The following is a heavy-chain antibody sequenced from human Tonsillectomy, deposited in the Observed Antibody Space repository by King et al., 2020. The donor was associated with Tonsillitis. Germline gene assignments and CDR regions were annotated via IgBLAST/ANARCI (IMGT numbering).Heavy chain of an antibody. D-gene: IGHD3-3*01. J-gene: IGHJ4*02. CDR2: IDWDDDK. V-gene: IGHV2-70*01. Sequence: TLKESGPALVKPTQTLTLTCTFSGFSLSTSALCVSWIRQPPGKALEWLALIDWDDDKYYSTSLKTRLTISKATSKNQVVLTMTNMDPVDTATYYCARISNDFWSGYADYWGQGTLVTVSS. CDR1: GFSLSTSALC. CDR3: ARISNDFWSGYADY.